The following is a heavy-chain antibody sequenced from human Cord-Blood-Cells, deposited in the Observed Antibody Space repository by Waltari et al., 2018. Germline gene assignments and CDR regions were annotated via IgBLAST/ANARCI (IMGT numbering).Heavy chain of an antibody. D-gene: IGHD1-7*01. J-gene: IGHJ4*02. CDR2: IYTRGHN. V-gene: IGHV4-61*09. CDR3: ARVYNWNYYFDY. CDR1: GGSISSGSYY. Sequence: QVQLQESGPGLVKPSQTLSLTCTVSGGSISSGSYYWSWIRQPAGKGLEWIGYIYTRGHNNDNPSLKSRGTISVDTSKNQFSLKLSSVTAADTAVYYCARVYNWNYYFDYWGQGTLVTVSS.